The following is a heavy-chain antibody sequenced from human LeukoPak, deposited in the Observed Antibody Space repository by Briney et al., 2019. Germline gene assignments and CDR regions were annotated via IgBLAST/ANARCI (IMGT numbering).Heavy chain of an antibody. CDR2: ITGSGGVT. D-gene: IGHD6-6*01. J-gene: IGHJ4*02. CDR3: AKATTIAARPNLFDH. Sequence: GGSLRLSCAAPGFTFSSYAMSWVRQAPGKGLEWVSAITGSGGVTFYADSVKGRFTISRDNSKNTLYLQMNSLRAEDTAVYYCAKATTIAARPNLFDHWGEGPLVTASS. V-gene: IGHV3-23*01. CDR1: GFTFSSYA.